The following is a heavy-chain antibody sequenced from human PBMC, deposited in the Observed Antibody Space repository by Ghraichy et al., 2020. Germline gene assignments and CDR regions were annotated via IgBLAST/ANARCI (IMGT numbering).Heavy chain of an antibody. CDR2: IKSKTDGGTT. CDR1: GFTFSNAW. CDR3: TTGILAVAGHLNDY. D-gene: IGHD6-19*01. Sequence: GESLNISCVASGFTFSNAWMTWVRQAPGKGLEWVGRIKSKTDGGTTDFAAPVKGRFTISRDDSENTLYLQMNSLKTEDTAVYYCTTGILAVAGHLNDYWGQGTLVTVSS. V-gene: IGHV3-15*01. J-gene: IGHJ4*02.